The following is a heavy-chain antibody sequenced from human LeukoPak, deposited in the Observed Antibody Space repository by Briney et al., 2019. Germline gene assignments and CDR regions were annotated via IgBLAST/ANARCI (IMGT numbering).Heavy chain of an antibody. J-gene: IGHJ6*03. Sequence: GGSLRLSCAASGFTFSSYGMHWVRQAPGKGLEWVAVISYDGSNKYYADSVKGRFTISRDNSKNTLYLQMNSLRAEDTAVYYCAKENYSNYPIFGYYYYYMDVWGKGTTVTVSS. CDR1: GFTFSSYG. V-gene: IGHV3-30*18. CDR3: AKENYSNYPIFGYYYYYMDV. CDR2: ISYDGSNK. D-gene: IGHD4-11*01.